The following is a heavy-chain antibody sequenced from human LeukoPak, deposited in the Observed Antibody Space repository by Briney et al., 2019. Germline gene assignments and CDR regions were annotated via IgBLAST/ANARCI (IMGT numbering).Heavy chain of an antibody. J-gene: IGHJ4*02. CDR2: IYYSGST. CDR1: GGSISSSSYY. V-gene: IGHV4-39*07. Sequence: SETLSLTCTVSGGSISSSSYYWGWIRQPPGKGLEWIGSIYYSGSTYYNPSLKSRVTTSVDTSKNQFSLKLSSVTAADTAVYYCAREPATGGLDYWGQGTLVTVSS. CDR3: AREPATGGLDY. D-gene: IGHD2-15*01.